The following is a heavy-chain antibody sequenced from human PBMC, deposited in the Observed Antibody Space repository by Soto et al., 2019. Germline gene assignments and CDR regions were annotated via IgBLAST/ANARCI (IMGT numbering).Heavy chain of an antibody. V-gene: IGHV1-18*01. J-gene: IGHJ6*02. D-gene: IGHD3-9*01. CDR2: ISAYNGNT. Sequence: GASVEVSCKASGYTFTSYGSSWVQQAPGQGLEWMGWISAYNGNTNCAQKLQGRVTMTTDTSTSTAYMELRSLRSDDTAVCYCARDPDSDILTGDYIYYYGMDVWGHGTTVTVSS. CDR3: ARDPDSDILTGDYIYYYGMDV. CDR1: GYTFTSYG.